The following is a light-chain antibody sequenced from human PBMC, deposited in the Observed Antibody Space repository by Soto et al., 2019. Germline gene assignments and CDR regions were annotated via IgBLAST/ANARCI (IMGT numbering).Light chain of an antibody. V-gene: IGLV2-14*01. J-gene: IGLJ1*01. Sequence: QSALTQPASVSGSPGQSITIPCTGTSGDXGSYNRVSXXXXXXXXXXXLIIYEVTDRPSGVSNRFSGSKSGNTASLTISGLQAEDEAEYYCSSYTNINTRACVFGTGTKVTVL. CDR1: SGDXGSYNR. CDR3: SSYTNINTRACV. CDR2: EVT.